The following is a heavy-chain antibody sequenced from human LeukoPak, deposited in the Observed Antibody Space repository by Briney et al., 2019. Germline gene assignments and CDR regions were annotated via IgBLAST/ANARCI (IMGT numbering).Heavy chain of an antibody. V-gene: IGHV3-23*01. Sequence: PGGSLRLCCAASGFTFSNYNMNWVRQAPGKGLEWVSGISGSGDSTYYADSVKGRFTISRDNSKNTMYPQMNSLRVEDTAVYYCAKLKGVDYDFWSGLIGYWGQGTLVTVSS. J-gene: IGHJ4*02. CDR2: ISGSGDST. CDR1: GFTFSNYN. CDR3: AKLKGVDYDFWSGLIGY. D-gene: IGHD3-3*01.